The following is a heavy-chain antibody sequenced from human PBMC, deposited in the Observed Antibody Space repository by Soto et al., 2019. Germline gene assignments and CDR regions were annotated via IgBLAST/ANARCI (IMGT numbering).Heavy chain of an antibody. Sequence: PGGSLRLSCAASGCTFSSYWLPWVRQAPGKGLVWVSRINSDGSSTSYADSVKGRFTISRDNAKNTLYLQTNSLRAEDTAVYYCARKTYYYDSSGYYRGACDIWGQGTMVTVSS. D-gene: IGHD3-22*01. CDR1: GCTFSSYW. J-gene: IGHJ3*02. CDR2: INSDGSST. CDR3: ARKTYYYDSSGYYRGACDI. V-gene: IGHV3-74*01.